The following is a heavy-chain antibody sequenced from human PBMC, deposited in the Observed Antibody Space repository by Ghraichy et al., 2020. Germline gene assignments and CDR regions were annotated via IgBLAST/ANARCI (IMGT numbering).Heavy chain of an antibody. V-gene: IGHV3-48*03. CDR2: ISGSGNSI. J-gene: IGHJ1*01. Sequence: GGSLRLSCAASGFTFSTYEMNWVRQAPGKGLEWVSYISGSGNSIHYADSVKGRFTISRDNAKNSLYLQMNSLRAEDTAVYHCARGGYYDSSHPPFHDWGQGTLVTVSS. D-gene: IGHD3-22*01. CDR3: ARGGYYDSSHPPFHD. CDR1: GFTFSTYE.